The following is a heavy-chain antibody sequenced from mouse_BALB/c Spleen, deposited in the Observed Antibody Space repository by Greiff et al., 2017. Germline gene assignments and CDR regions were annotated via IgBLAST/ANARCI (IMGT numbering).Heavy chain of an antibody. V-gene: IGHV1S135*01. CDR3: ASRGDYYGSTPYWYFDV. D-gene: IGHD1-1*01. CDR1: GYAFTSYN. J-gene: IGHJ1*01. Sequence: VQLKESGPELVKPGASVKVSCKASGYAFTSYNMYWVKQSHGKSLEWIGYIDPYNGGTSYNQKFKGKATLTVDKSSSTAYMHLNSLTSEDSAVYYCASRGDYYGSTPYWYFDVWGAGTTVTVSS. CDR2: IDPYNGGT.